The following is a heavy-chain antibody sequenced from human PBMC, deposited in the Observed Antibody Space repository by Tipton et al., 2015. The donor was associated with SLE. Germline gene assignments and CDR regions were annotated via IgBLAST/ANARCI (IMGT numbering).Heavy chain of an antibody. J-gene: IGHJ3*02. V-gene: IGHV3-30*04. CDR1: GFTFSSYA. Sequence: SLRLSCAASGFTFSSYAMHWVRQAPGKGLEWVAVISYDGSNKYYADSVKGRFTISRDNSKNTLYLQMNSLRAEDTAVYYCARGGNSSPYAFDIWGRGTMVTVSS. D-gene: IGHD6-13*01. CDR2: ISYDGSNK. CDR3: ARGGNSSPYAFDI.